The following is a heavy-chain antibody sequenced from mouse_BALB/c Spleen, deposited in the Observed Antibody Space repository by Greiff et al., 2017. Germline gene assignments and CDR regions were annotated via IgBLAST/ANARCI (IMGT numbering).Heavy chain of an antibody. Sequence: EVHLVESGGGLVQPGGSLRLSCATSGFTFTDYYMSWVRQPPGKALEWLGFIRNKANGYTTEYSASVKGRFTISRDNSQSILYLQMNTLRAEDSATYYCARDSRYYGYFAYWGQGTLVTVSA. D-gene: IGHD1-2*01. V-gene: IGHV7-3*02. CDR3: ARDSRYYGYFAY. J-gene: IGHJ3*01. CDR1: GFTFTDYY. CDR2: IRNKANGYTT.